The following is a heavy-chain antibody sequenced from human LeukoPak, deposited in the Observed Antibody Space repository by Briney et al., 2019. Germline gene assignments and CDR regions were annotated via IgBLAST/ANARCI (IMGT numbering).Heavy chain of an antibody. J-gene: IGHJ6*03. V-gene: IGHV3-15*01. CDR1: GCTFSNAW. Sequence: GGSLRLSCAASGCTFSNAWMSWVRQAPAKGLEWVGRIKSKTDGGTTDYAAPVKGRFTISRDDSKNTLYLQMNSLKTEDTAVYYCTTYHCNGGSCYTDYYYYMDVWGKGTTVTVSS. D-gene: IGHD2-15*01. CDR3: TTYHCNGGSCYTDYYYYMDV. CDR2: IKSKTDGGTT.